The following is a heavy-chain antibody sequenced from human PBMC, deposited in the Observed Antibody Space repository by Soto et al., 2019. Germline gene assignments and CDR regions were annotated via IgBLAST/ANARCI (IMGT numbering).Heavy chain of an antibody. V-gene: IGHV3-30*18. CDR3: AKEGGLSGSYYISSSYYFDY. CDR2: ISYDGNYK. Sequence: GGSLRLSCAASGFTFSSYGMHWVRQAPGKGLEWVAIISYDGNYKHYADSVKGRFTISRDNSKNTLYLQMNSLRAEDTSVYYCAKEGGLSGSYYISSSYYFDYWGQGTLVTVSS. CDR1: GFTFSSYG. J-gene: IGHJ4*02. D-gene: IGHD1-26*01.